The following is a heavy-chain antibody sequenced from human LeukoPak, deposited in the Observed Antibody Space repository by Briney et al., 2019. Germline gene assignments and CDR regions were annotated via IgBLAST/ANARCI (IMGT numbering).Heavy chain of an antibody. D-gene: IGHD4-23*01. Sequence: PGRSLRLSCAASGFTFSSYGMHWVRQAPGKGLEWVAVISYDGSNKYYADSVKGRFTISRDNSKNTLYLQMNSLRAEDTAVYYCARGTTTVVTPFGDAFDIWGQGTMVTVSS. V-gene: IGHV3-30*03. CDR1: GFTFSSYG. CDR3: ARGTTTVVTPFGDAFDI. CDR2: ISYDGSNK. J-gene: IGHJ3*02.